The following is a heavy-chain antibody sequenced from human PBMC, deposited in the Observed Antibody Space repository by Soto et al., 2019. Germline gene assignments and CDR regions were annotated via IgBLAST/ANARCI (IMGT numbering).Heavy chain of an antibody. CDR3: ARRGGYSSSSFTYYYYMDV. D-gene: IGHD6-6*01. CDR2: IYYSGST. Sequence: SETLSLTCTVSGGSISSSSYYWGWIRQPPGKGLEWIGSIYYSGSTYYNPSLKSRVTISVDTSKNQFSLKLSSVTAADTAVYYCARRGGYSSSSFTYYYYMDVWGKGTTVTVSS. V-gene: IGHV4-39*01. J-gene: IGHJ6*03. CDR1: GGSISSSSYY.